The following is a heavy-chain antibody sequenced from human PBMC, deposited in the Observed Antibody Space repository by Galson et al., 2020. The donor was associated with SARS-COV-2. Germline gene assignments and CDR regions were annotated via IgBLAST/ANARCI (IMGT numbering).Heavy chain of an antibody. Sequence: GGSLRLSCAASGFTFSNYWMSWVRQATGKGLEWVAHINQDGSAKYYVDFVKGRFTISRDNAMNSRYLQMNSLRVEDTAVYYCARDGLWGRDYWGQGTLVTVSS. V-gene: IGHV3-7*03. CDR1: GFTFSNYW. CDR3: ARDGLWGRDY. J-gene: IGHJ4*02. D-gene: IGHD3-10*01. CDR2: INQDGSAK.